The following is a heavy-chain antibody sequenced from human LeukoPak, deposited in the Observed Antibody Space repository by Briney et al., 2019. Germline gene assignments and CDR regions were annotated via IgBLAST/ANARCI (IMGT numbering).Heavy chain of an antibody. Sequence: SETLSLTCTVSGVSISRYYWSWIRQPAGKGLEWIGRIYSSGTTNYNPSLKSRVTMSVETSKNQLSLRLSSVTAADTAVYYCARDGRDCSGGSCFDWGQGTLVTVSS. CDR3: ARDGRDCSGGSCFD. D-gene: IGHD2-15*01. CDR2: IYSSGTT. J-gene: IGHJ4*02. CDR1: GVSISRYY. V-gene: IGHV4-4*07.